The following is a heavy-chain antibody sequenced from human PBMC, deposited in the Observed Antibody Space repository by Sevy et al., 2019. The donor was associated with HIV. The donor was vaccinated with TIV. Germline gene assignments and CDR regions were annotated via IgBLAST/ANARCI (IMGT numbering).Heavy chain of an antibody. CDR3: AKSLVVFDGFDI. V-gene: IGHV3-23*01. CDR2: RSGSGAIV. D-gene: IGHD2-8*02. J-gene: IGHJ3*02. Sequence: GGSLRLSCAASGFTFSSYAMSWVRQAPGKGLEWVSARSGSGAIVYYADSVKGRFTISRDNPKNTLYLQMSSLRAEDTALYYCAKSLVVFDGFDIWGQGTRVTVSS. CDR1: GFTFSSYA.